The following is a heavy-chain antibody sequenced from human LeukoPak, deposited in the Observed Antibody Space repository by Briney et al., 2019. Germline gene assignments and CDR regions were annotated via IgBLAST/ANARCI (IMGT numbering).Heavy chain of an antibody. CDR3: AKRIDLGSYDYVWGSYPLGY. V-gene: IGHV3-23*01. J-gene: IGHJ4*02. CDR1: GFTFSSYN. Sequence: GGSLRFSCAASGFTFSSYNMHWVSQAPGKGVEWVSAISGSGGSTYYADSVKGQFTISRDNSRNTLYLQMNSLRAEDTAVYYCAKRIDLGSYDYVWGSYPLGYWGQGTLVTVSS. D-gene: IGHD3-16*02. CDR2: ISGSGGST.